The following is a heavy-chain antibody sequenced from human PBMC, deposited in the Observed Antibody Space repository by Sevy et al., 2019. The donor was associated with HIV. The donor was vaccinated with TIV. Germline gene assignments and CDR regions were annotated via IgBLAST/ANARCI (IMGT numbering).Heavy chain of an antibody. Sequence: GESLKISCKGSGYSFTSYWIGWVRQMPGKGLEWMGIIYPGDSDTRYSPSFQGQVTISADKSISTAYLQWSSLKASDTAMYYCARRRIAGAGDDAFDIWGQGTMVTVSS. CDR3: ARRRIAGAGDDAFDI. D-gene: IGHD6-13*01. CDR2: IYPGDSDT. J-gene: IGHJ3*02. V-gene: IGHV5-51*01. CDR1: GYSFTSYW.